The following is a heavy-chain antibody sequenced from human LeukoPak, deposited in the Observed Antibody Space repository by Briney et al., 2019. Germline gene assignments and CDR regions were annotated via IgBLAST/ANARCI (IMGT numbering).Heavy chain of an antibody. CDR2: IYSDGSVT. CDR1: GFTFSNYW. Sequence: GGSLRLSCAASGFTFSNYWMHWVRQVPGRGLVWVSRIYSDGSVTSYADSVKGRFTISRDNAKNTLYLQTNSLRAEDTALYYCATGDGDFGDPFDYWGQGTLVTVSS. D-gene: IGHD4-17*01. CDR3: ATGDGDFGDPFDY. J-gene: IGHJ4*02. V-gene: IGHV3-74*01.